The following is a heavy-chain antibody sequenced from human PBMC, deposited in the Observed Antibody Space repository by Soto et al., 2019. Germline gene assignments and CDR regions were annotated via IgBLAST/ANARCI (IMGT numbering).Heavy chain of an antibody. CDR1: GYTFTSYD. D-gene: IGHD4-4*01. Sequence: EASVKVSCKASGYTFTSYDINWVRQATGQGLEWMGWMNPNSGNTGYAQKFQGRVTMTRNTSISTAYMELSSLRSEDTAVYYCARAVRTTVLWGDYYGMDVWGQGTTVTVSS. CDR3: ARAVRTTVLWGDYYGMDV. CDR2: MNPNSGNT. V-gene: IGHV1-8*01. J-gene: IGHJ6*02.